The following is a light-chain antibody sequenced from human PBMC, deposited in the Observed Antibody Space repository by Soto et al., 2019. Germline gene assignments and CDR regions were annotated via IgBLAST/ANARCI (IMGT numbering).Light chain of an antibody. J-gene: IGKJ1*01. Sequence: DIVMTQSPDSLAVSLGERATINCKSSQTVLYSSNNKNYFAWYQQKPGQPPKLLIYWASIRESGVPDRFSGSGSGPDFTLTISSLQAEDVAVYYCQQYYDTPWTFGQGTKVEIK. V-gene: IGKV4-1*01. CDR3: QQYYDTPWT. CDR1: QTVLYSSNNKNY. CDR2: WAS.